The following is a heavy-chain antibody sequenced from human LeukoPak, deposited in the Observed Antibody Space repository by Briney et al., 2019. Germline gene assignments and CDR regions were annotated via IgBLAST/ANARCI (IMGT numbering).Heavy chain of an antibody. Sequence: SETLSLTCTVSGGSISSGSYYWSWIRQPAGKGLEWIGRIYTSGSTNYNPSLKSRVTISVDTSKNQFSLKLSSVTAADTAVYYCARVNGDFYYYYMDVWGKGTTVTISS. J-gene: IGHJ6*03. CDR2: IYTSGST. D-gene: IGHD4-17*01. V-gene: IGHV4-61*02. CDR3: ARVNGDFYYYYMDV. CDR1: GGSISSGSYY.